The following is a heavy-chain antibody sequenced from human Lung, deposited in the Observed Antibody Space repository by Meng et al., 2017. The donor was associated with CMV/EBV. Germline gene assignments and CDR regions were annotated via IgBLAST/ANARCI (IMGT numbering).Heavy chain of an antibody. D-gene: IGHD1-14*01. V-gene: IGHV4-39*01. Sequence: PQLPESGPGLVKPSETLSLTCTVSGGSISSSSYYWAWIRQPPGEGLEWIGSVVYSGTTYYTSSLKSRVSISVDTSKNQFSLKLSSVTAADTAVYYCARHHHSPTFDYWGQGTLVTVSS. CDR2: VVYSGTT. CDR1: GGSISSSSYY. J-gene: IGHJ4*02. CDR3: ARHHHSPTFDY.